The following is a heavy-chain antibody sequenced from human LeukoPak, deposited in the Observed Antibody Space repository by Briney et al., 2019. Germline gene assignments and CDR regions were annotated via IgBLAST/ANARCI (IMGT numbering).Heavy chain of an antibody. D-gene: IGHD4-23*01. CDR3: ARDPPLDYGGNLQYYFDY. V-gene: IGHV3-33*08. CDR1: GFTFSSYG. J-gene: IGHJ4*02. Sequence: GGSLRLSCAASGFTFSSYGMHWVRQAPDKGLEWVAIIWYDGSTKYYADSVKGRFTISRDNSKNTLYLQMNSLRAEDTAVYYCARDPPLDYGGNLQYYFDYWGQGTLVTVSS. CDR2: IWYDGSTK.